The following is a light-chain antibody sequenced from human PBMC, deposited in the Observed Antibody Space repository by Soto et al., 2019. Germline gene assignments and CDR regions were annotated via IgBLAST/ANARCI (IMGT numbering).Light chain of an antibody. CDR3: GHYNNWPLT. CDR1: QSVSSN. Sequence: EIVMTQSPATLSVSPGERATFSCRASQSVSSNLAWYQQKPGQAPRRLIYGASTRATGVPARFSGSGSGTGFTVAISSLNAEDYAVYYPGHYNNWPLTFARGTKVDIK. CDR2: GAS. V-gene: IGKV3-15*01. J-gene: IGKJ4*01.